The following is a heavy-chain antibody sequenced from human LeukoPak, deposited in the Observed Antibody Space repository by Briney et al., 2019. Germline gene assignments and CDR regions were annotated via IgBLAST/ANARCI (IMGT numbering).Heavy chain of an antibody. CDR3: ARAEVSIDAFDI. Sequence: SETLSLTCTVSGGSVSSGSYYWSWIRQPPGKGLEWIGYIYYSGSTNYNPSFKSRVTISVDTSKNQFSLKLSSVTAADTAVYYCARAEVSIDAFDIWGQGTMVTVSS. CDR2: IYYSGST. CDR1: GGSVSSGSYY. J-gene: IGHJ3*02. V-gene: IGHV4-61*01.